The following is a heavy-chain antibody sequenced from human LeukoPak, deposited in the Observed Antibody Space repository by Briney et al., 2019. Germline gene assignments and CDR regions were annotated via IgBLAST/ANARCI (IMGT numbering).Heavy chain of an antibody. Sequence: GASVKVSCKASGYTFTSNGISWVRQAPGQGLEWMAWISTNNGDTKSGKKFQGRVIMTTDTSTSTTYMEVRSLRSDDTAVYYCATSAPYYDFWSGYYTEWNYFDYWGQGTLVTVSS. CDR2: ISTNNGDT. CDR3: ATSAPYYDFWSGYYTEWNYFDY. CDR1: GYTFTSNG. J-gene: IGHJ4*02. V-gene: IGHV1-18*01. D-gene: IGHD3-3*01.